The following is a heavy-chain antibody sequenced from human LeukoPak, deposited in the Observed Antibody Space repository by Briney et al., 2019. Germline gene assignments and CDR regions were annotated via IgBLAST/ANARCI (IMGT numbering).Heavy chain of an antibody. CDR1: GYTFTSYY. CDR3: ARDRVVVVPAAKGRRGNWFDP. Sequence: ASVKVSCKASGYTFTSYYMHWVRQAPGQGLEWMGIINPSGGSTIYAQKFQGRVTMTRDTSTSTVYMELSSLRSEDTAVYYCARDRVVVVPAAKGRRGNWFDPWGQGTLVTVSS. J-gene: IGHJ5*02. V-gene: IGHV1-46*01. D-gene: IGHD2-2*01. CDR2: INPSGGST.